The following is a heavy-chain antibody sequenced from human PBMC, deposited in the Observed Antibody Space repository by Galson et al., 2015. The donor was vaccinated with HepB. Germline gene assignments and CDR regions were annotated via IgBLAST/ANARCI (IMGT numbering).Heavy chain of an antibody. CDR3: ARARAGYYYGSGTHEV. J-gene: IGHJ4*02. CDR1: GYTFTSYG. Sequence: SVKVSCKASGYTFTSYGISWVRQAPGQGLEWMGWISAYNGNTNYAQKLQGRVTMTTDTSTSTAYMELRSLRSDDTAVYYCARARAGYYYGSGTHEVWGQGTLVTVSS. D-gene: IGHD3-10*01. V-gene: IGHV1-18*04. CDR2: ISAYNGNT.